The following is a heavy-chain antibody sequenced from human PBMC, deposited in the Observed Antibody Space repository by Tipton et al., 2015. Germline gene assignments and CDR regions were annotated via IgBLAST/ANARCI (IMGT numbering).Heavy chain of an antibody. V-gene: IGHV5-51*01. CDR2: IYYGDSDT. D-gene: IGHD6-13*01. CDR1: EDSFANYW. Sequence: QLVQSGAEVKKPGESLKISCKGSEDSFANYWIGWVRQMPGKGLEWMGMIYYGDSDTTYSPSFQGQVSMSVDKFLRTAYLQWNSLKASDTAMYYCARHSLQQLVSDLDYWGQGTLVTVSS. CDR3: ARHSLQQLVSDLDY. J-gene: IGHJ4*02.